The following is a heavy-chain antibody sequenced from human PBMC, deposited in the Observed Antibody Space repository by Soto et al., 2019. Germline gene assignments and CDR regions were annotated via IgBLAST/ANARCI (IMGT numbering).Heavy chain of an antibody. J-gene: IGHJ4*02. D-gene: IGHD6-19*01. CDR3: TDMRGQWLPRE. CDR2: IYYSGST. CDR1: GDSVSGGSFY. V-gene: IGHV4-61*01. Sequence: SETLSLTCTVSGDSVSGGSFYWTWIRQPPGKGLEWIGYIYYSGSTNYNPSLKSRVTMSVDTSKNQFSLRLRSVTAADTAIYYCTDMRGQWLPREWGRGIMVTVSS.